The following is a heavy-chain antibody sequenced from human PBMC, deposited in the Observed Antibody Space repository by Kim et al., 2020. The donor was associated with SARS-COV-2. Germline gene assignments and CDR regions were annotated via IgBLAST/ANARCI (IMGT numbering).Heavy chain of an antibody. CDR3: TKSADSFGESHPQFDL. CDR2: IKSNLYGGTT. J-gene: IGHJ5*02. Sequence: GGSLRLSCTATGFTFRNHPLSWVRQAPGKGLEWITFIKSNLYGGTTEYAASVKGRFTISRDDSRGIAYLQMNSLKTEDTAVYYCTKSADSFGESHPQFDLWGQGTLVTVSS. V-gene: IGHV3-49*04. D-gene: IGHD3-10*01. CDR1: GFTFRNHP.